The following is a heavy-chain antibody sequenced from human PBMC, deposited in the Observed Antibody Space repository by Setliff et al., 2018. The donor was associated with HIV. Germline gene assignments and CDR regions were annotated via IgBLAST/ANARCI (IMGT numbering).Heavy chain of an antibody. Sequence: PSETLSLTCTVSGGPTDSGSYYWAWIRQPPGKGLEWIGSMYYTGSTYYNPSLKSRVTISIDTSKTQFSLKLSPVPAADTAVYYCARGPSGRAPAPARAPHYYGLDLWGPGTTVTVSS. CDR3: ARGPSGRAPAPARAPHYYGLDL. V-gene: IGHV4-39*01. CDR1: GGPTDSGSYY. D-gene: IGHD2-2*01. CDR2: MYYTGST. J-gene: IGHJ6*01.